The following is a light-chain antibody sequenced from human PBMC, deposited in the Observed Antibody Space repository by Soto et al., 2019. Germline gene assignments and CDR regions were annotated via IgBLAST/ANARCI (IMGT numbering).Light chain of an antibody. V-gene: IGKV3-15*01. CDR2: GAS. CDR3: QQYDNWPIT. Sequence: TQSPATLSVYPGERATLSCRASQSVSSNLAWYQQKPGQAPRLLISGASTRATGIPARLSGSGSGTEFTLTISSLRSEDFAVYYCQQYDNWPITFGQGTRLEIK. CDR1: QSVSSN. J-gene: IGKJ5*01.